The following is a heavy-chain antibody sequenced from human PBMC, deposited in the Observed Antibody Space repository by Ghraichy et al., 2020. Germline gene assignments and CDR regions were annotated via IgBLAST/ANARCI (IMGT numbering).Heavy chain of an antibody. CDR2: IRYDGSNK. V-gene: IGHV3-30*02. D-gene: IGHD6-19*01. J-gene: IGHJ4*02. CDR1: GFTFSSYG. Sequence: GGSLRLSCAASGFTFSSYGMHWVRQTPGKGLEWVAFIRYDGSNKYYADSVKGRFTISRDNSKNTLYLQMNSLRAEDTAVYYCAKDAHKVAGYFDYWGQGTLVTVSS. CDR3: AKDAHKVAGYFDY.